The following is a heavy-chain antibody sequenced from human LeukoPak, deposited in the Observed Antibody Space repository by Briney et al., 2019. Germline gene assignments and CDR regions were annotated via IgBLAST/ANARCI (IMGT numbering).Heavy chain of an antibody. CDR2: IYHSGST. Sequence: SQTLSLTCAVSGGSISSGGYSWSWIQQPPGKGLEWIGYIYHSGSTYYNPSLKSRVTISVDRSKNQFSLKLSSVTAADTAVYYCARTQTGDAFDIWGQGTMVTVSS. CDR1: GGSISSGGYS. CDR3: ARTQTGDAFDI. V-gene: IGHV4-30-2*01. J-gene: IGHJ3*02.